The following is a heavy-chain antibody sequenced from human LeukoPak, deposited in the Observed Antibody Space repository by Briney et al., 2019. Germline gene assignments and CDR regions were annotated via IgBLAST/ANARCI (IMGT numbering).Heavy chain of an antibody. J-gene: IGHJ4*02. CDR2: IYPGDSDT. Sequence: GESLQISCKGSGYSFTTYWIGWVRQMPGKGLEWMGIIYPGDSDTRYSPSFQGQVTISADKSISTAYLQWSSLKASDSAMYYCARQFRYTGSYSDYWGQGTLVTVSS. CDR1: GYSFTTYW. D-gene: IGHD1-26*01. CDR3: ARQFRYTGSYSDY. V-gene: IGHV5-51*01.